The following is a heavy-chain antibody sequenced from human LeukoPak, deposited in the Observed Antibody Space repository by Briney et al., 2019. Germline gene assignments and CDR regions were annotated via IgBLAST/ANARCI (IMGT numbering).Heavy chain of an antibody. V-gene: IGHV4-34*01. CDR1: GGSISSHY. CDR2: IKNSGST. Sequence: SETLSLTCTVSGGSISSHYWSCIRQPPGKGLEGIGEIKNSGSTNYNPSLKSRVTISVDTSKNQFYLKLSSVTAADTAVYYCARGVGGDYYYYYMDVWGKGTTVTVSS. CDR3: ARGVGGDYYYYYMDV. J-gene: IGHJ6*03.